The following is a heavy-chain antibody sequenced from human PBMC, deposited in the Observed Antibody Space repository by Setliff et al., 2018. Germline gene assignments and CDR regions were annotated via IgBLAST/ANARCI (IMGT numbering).Heavy chain of an antibody. J-gene: IGHJ6*01. CDR2: ISGYDGNT. CDR3: ARERIYDGLNYNGMDV. V-gene: IGHV1-18*01. D-gene: IGHD3-3*01. Sequence: ASVKVSCKTSGYTFSNYGVSWVRQAPGQGLEWMGWISGYDGNTKYAQNLHGIVTMTTDTSTTTAYMELRSLRSDDTAVYYCARERIYDGLNYNGMDVWGQGTTVTVSS. CDR1: GYTFSNYG.